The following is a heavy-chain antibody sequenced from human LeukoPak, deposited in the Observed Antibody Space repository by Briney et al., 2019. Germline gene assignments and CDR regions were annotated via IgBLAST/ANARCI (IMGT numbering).Heavy chain of an antibody. CDR2: IYYSGSP. V-gene: IGHV4-39*01. D-gene: IGHD1-1*01. J-gene: IGHJ4*02. CDR3: ATWRTAKTGFDY. Sequence: PSETLSLTCTVSGGSISSSSYYWAWIRQPPGKGLECIGSIYYSGSPYYNPSLKSRVTISVDTSKNQFSLRLSSVTAADTAVYYCATWRTAKTGFDYWGQGTLVTVSS. CDR1: GGSISSSSYY.